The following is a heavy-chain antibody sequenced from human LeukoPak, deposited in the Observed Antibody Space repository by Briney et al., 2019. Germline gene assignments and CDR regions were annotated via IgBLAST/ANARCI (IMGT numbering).Heavy chain of an antibody. CDR3: ARDGLVTGSYFDY. CDR1: GGSISNYY. V-gene: IGHV4-59*12. J-gene: IGHJ4*02. CDR2: IYYSGST. D-gene: IGHD3/OR15-3a*01. Sequence: SETLSLICTVSGGSISNYYWSWIRQPPGKGLEGIGSIYYSGSTYYNPSLKSRVTISVDTSKNQFSLKLSSVTAADTAVYYCARDGLVTGSYFDYWGQGTLVTVSS.